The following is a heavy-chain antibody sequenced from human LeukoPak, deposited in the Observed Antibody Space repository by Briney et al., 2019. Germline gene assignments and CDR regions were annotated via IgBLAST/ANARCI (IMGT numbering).Heavy chain of an antibody. V-gene: IGHV4-39*01. J-gene: IGHJ4*02. Sequence: SETLSLTCTVSGSSISSSSYYWGWIRQPPGKGLEWIGSIYYSGSTYYNPSLKSRVTISVDTSKNQFSLKLSSVTAADTAMYYCARSPHYAYVSGSYRYQYFDYWGQGTLVTVSS. CDR1: GSSISSSSYY. D-gene: IGHD3-16*02. CDR3: ARSPHYAYVSGSYRYQYFDY. CDR2: IYYSGST.